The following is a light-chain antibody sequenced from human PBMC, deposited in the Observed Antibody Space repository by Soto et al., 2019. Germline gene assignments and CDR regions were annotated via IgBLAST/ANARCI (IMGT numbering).Light chain of an antibody. J-gene: IGLJ1*01. CDR3: SSYTSSITYF. Sequence: QYALTQPDSVSGSPGQSITISCTGTSSDVGGYNYVSWYQQHPGKAPKLMIYEVSNRPSGVSNRFSGSKSGNTASLTISGLQAEDEADYYCSSYTSSITYFFGTGTK. V-gene: IGLV2-14*01. CDR1: SSDVGGYNY. CDR2: EVS.